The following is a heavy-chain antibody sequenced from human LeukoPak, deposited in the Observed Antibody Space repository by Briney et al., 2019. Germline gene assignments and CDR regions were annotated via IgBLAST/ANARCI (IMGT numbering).Heavy chain of an antibody. J-gene: IGHJ6*03. CDR1: EFTFSSYA. V-gene: IGHV3-23*01. D-gene: IGHD6-6*01. Sequence: GGSLRLSCAASEFTFSSYAMTWVRQAPGKGLEGVSAISGSGGNTYYADSVKDRFTISRDNSKSTLYLQMNSLRAEDTAVYFCARDWGVEARPGYMDVWGKGTTVTVSS. CDR3: ARDWGVEARPGYMDV. CDR2: ISGSGGNT.